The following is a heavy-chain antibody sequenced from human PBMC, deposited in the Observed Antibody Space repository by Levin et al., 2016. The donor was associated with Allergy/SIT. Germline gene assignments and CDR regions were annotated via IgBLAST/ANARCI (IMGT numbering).Heavy chain of an antibody. Sequence: ASVKVSCKASGYTFTSYDINWVRQATGQGLEWMGWMNPNSGNTGYAQKFQGRVTMTRNTSISTAYMELSSLRSEDTAVYYCARALEYDFWSGYFGTDYYYYGMDVWGQGTTVTVSS. D-gene: IGHD3-3*01. CDR3: ARALEYDFWSGYFGTDYYYYGMDV. CDR2: MNPNSGNT. J-gene: IGHJ6*02. V-gene: IGHV1-8*01. CDR1: GYTFTSYD.